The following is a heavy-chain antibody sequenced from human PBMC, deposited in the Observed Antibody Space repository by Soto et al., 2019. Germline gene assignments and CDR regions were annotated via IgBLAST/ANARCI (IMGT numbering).Heavy chain of an antibody. D-gene: IGHD5-18*01. J-gene: IGHJ4*02. V-gene: IGHV3-49*04. Sequence: RLSCTASGFTFGDYAMSWVRQAPGKGLEWVGFIRSKAYGGTTEYAASVKGRFTISRDDSKSIAYLQMNSLKTEDTAVYYCTTPWIQLWSGFDYWGQGTPVTVSS. CDR1: GFTFGDYA. CDR3: TTPWIQLWSGFDY. CDR2: IRSKAYGGTT.